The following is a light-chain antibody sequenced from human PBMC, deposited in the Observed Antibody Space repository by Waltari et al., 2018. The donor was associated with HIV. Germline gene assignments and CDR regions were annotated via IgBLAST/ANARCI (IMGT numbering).Light chain of an antibody. J-gene: IGLJ2*01. V-gene: IGLV3-1*01. Sequence: SYELTQPPSVSVSPGQTASITCSGDKLVSKFVSWYQQTPGQSPVWVIYQDSKRPPGRPRRLAGTNAGNAATLTISGTQAMDEADYYCQAWDSGTAVFGGGTKLTVL. CDR1: KLVSKF. CDR3: QAWDSGTAV. CDR2: QDS.